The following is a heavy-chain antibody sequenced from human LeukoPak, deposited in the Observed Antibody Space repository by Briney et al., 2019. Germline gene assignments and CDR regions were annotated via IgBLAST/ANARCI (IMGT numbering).Heavy chain of an antibody. Sequence: PSETLSLTCTVSGGSISSGTYYWSWIRQPAGKGLEWIGHIHNSGSTNYNPSLESRVTISVDTSKNQFSLKVSSVTAADTAVYYCATSSPTPGICCFYWGQGTLVTVSS. CDR3: ATSSPTPGICCFY. J-gene: IGHJ4*02. V-gene: IGHV4-61*09. CDR1: GGSISSGTYY. D-gene: IGHD2-8*01. CDR2: IHNSGST.